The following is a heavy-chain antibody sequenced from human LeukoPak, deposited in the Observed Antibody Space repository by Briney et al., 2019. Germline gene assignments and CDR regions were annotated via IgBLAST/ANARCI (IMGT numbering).Heavy chain of an antibody. CDR1: GFTFDDHG. CDR2: INWNGGST. J-gene: IGHJ4*02. V-gene: IGHV3-20*04. CDR3: ARDVSWGTSYFDY. D-gene: IGHD1-1*01. Sequence: RPGGSLRLSCTASGFTFDDHGMSWVRQAPGKGLERVSNINWNGGSTGYVDSVKGRFTISRDNAKNSLYLQMNSLRVEDTAFYYCARDVSWGTSYFDYWGQGILVTVSS.